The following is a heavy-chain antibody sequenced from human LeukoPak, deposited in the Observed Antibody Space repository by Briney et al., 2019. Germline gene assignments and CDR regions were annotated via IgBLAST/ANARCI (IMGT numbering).Heavy chain of an antibody. CDR2: MSTNNDIT. D-gene: IGHD3-22*01. J-gene: IGHJ4*02. V-gene: IGHV1-8*01. CDR3: ARPRSAYYDSSGFYI. Sequence: ASVKVSCKASGYTFTSYDIHWVRQATGQGLEWMGWMSTNNDITGYAQKFQGRVTMTRSTSMSTAYMELSCLRSEDTAVYYCARPRSAYYDSSGFYIWGQGSLVTVSS. CDR1: GYTFTSYD.